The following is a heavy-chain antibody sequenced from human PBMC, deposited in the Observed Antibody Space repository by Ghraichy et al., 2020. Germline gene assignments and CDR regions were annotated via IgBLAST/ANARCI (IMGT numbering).Heavy chain of an antibody. Sequence: SETLSLTCTVSGGSISSSSYYWGWIRQPPGKGLEWIGSIYYSGSTYYNPSLKSRVTISVDTSKNQFSLKLSSVTAADTAVYYCARHFSWSSGYYVAFDIWGQGTMVTVSS. CDR2: IYYSGST. CDR1: GGSISSSSYY. J-gene: IGHJ3*02. V-gene: IGHV4-39*01. CDR3: ARHFSWSSGYYVAFDI. D-gene: IGHD3-22*01.